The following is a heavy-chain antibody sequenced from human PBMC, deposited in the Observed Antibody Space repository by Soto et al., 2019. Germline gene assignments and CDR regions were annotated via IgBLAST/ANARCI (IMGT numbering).Heavy chain of an antibody. D-gene: IGHD2-15*01. CDR2: IRSKASNYAT. CDR3: TRHLGLLYCSGGSCYNL. Sequence: ALRLSCAASGFTFSDSAMHWVRQASGKGLEWVGRIRSKASNYATAYAASVKGRFTISRDDSKNTAYLQMNSLKTEDTAVYYCTRHLGLLYCSGGSCYNLWGQGTLVTVSS. J-gene: IGHJ4*02. V-gene: IGHV3-73*01. CDR1: GFTFSDSA.